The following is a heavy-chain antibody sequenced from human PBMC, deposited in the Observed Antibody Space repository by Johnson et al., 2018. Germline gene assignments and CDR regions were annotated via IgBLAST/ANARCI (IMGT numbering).Heavy chain of an antibody. CDR2: IIPIFGTA. J-gene: IGHJ6*02. V-gene: IGHV1-69*01. D-gene: IGHD3-16*01. Sequence: QVQLVESGAEVKKPGSSVKVSCKASGGTFSNYAISWVRQAPGQGLEWMGGIIPIFGTANFAQKFQGRVTITADESTRTGYMELSSRRSEDTAVYYCARGGGSFYYQYGMDVWGQGTTVTVSS. CDR3: ARGGGSFYYQYGMDV. CDR1: GGTFSNYA.